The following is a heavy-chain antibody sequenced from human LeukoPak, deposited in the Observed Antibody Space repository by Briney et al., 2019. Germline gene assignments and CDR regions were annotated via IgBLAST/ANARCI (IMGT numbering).Heavy chain of an antibody. Sequence: GESLKISCKGSGYSFTSYWIGWVRQMPGKGLEWMGIIYPGDSDTRYSPSFQGQVTISADKSISTAHLQWSSLKASDTAMYYCARQGSYNDYYYYGMDVWGQGTTVTVSS. CDR1: GYSFTSYW. J-gene: IGHJ6*02. V-gene: IGHV5-51*01. D-gene: IGHD1-1*01. CDR2: IYPGDSDT. CDR3: ARQGSYNDYYYYGMDV.